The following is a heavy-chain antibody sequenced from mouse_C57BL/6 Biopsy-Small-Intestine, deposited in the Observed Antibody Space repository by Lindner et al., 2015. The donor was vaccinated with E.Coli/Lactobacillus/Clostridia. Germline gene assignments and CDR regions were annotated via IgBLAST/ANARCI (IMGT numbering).Heavy chain of an antibody. J-gene: IGHJ2*01. CDR3: ARGGYFSFDY. D-gene: IGHD2-3*01. V-gene: IGHV1-42*01. CDR2: INPSTGGT. CDR1: GYSFTGYY. Sequence: VQLQESGPELVKPGASVKISCKASGYSFTGYYMNWVKQSPEKSLEWIGEINPSTGGTTYNQKFKAKATLTVDKSSSTAYMQLKSLTSEDSAVYYCARGGYFSFDYWGQGTTLTVSS.